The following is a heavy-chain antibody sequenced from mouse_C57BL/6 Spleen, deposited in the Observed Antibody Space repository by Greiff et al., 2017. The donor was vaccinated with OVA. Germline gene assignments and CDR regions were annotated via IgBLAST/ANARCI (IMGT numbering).Heavy chain of an antibody. CDR1: GYTFTDYN. CDR2: INPNNGGN. Sequence: EVQLQQSGPELVKPGASVKIPCKASGYTFTDYNMDWVKQSHGKSLEWIGDINPNNGGNIYNQKFKGKATLTVDKSSSTAYMELRSLTSEDTAVYYCARGNYGNYLAWFAYWGQGTLVTVSA. D-gene: IGHD2-1*01. V-gene: IGHV1-18*01. CDR3: ARGNYGNYLAWFAY. J-gene: IGHJ3*01.